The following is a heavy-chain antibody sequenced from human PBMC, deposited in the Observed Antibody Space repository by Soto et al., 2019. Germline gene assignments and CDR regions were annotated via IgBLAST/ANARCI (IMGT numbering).Heavy chain of an antibody. CDR1: GGSISSGGYY. CDR3: ARDSQSRGVYYYGMDV. CDR2: IYYSGST. J-gene: IGHJ6*02. Sequence: QVQLQESGPGLVKPSQTLSLTCTVSGGSISSGGYYWSWIRQHPGKGLEWIGYIYYSGSTYYNPSLKSRVTISVDTSKDQFSLKLGSVPAADTAVYYCARDSQSRGVYYYGMDVWGQGTTVTVSS. D-gene: IGHD4-4*01. V-gene: IGHV4-31*03.